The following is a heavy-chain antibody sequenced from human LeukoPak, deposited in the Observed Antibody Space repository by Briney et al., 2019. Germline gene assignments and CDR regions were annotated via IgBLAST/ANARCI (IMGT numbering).Heavy chain of an antibody. CDR3: ARAPYDSSGYKDY. CDR2: VYMSGDT. Sequence: SETLSLTCSVSGGSITEFYWNWIRQPAGKGLEWIGRVYMSGDTNYNPSLKSRVTMSVDTSKNQFSLKLSSVTAADTAVYYCARAPYDSSGYKDYWGQGTLVTVSS. CDR1: GGSITEFY. D-gene: IGHD3-22*01. J-gene: IGHJ4*02. V-gene: IGHV4-4*07.